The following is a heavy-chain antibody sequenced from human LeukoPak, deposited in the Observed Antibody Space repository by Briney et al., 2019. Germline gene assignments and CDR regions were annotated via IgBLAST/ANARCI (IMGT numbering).Heavy chain of an antibody. Sequence: SETLSLTCSVSGGSISNYYWSWIRQPAGKGLEYIGRVHSSGSTHYIPSLRSRLTMSVDKSKNQFSLTLTSVTAADTAVYYCVRVFAVGTTFAFDIWGQGTMVTVSS. J-gene: IGHJ3*02. D-gene: IGHD1-26*01. V-gene: IGHV4-4*07. CDR2: VHSSGST. CDR1: GGSISNYY. CDR3: VRVFAVGTTFAFDI.